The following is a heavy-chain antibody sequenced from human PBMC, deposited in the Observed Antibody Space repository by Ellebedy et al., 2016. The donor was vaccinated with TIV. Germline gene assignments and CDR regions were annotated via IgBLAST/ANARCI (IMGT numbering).Heavy chain of an antibody. CDR3: ARETGTDNDY. Sequence: SQTLSLTCAVYGGFFSGFYWSWIRQPPGKGLEWIGEINPSGSTNYNPSLKSRVTISVDTSKNQLSLKLSSVTAADTAVYYCARETGTDNDYWGQGTLVTVSS. D-gene: IGHD1-1*01. CDR2: INPSGST. J-gene: IGHJ4*02. CDR1: GGFFSGFY. V-gene: IGHV4-34*01.